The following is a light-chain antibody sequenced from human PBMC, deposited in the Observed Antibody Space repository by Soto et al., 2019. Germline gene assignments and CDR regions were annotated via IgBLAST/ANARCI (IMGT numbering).Light chain of an antibody. J-gene: IGKJ1*01. CDR3: QQYNSYSWT. CDR2: KAS. Sequence: DIQMTQSPSTLSASVGDRVTITCRASQSISSWLAWYQQKPGKAPKLLIYKASSLESGVPSRFSGSGSGTGFTLTISSLQHDDFATYYCQQYNSYSWTFGQGTKVEIK. CDR1: QSISSW. V-gene: IGKV1-5*03.